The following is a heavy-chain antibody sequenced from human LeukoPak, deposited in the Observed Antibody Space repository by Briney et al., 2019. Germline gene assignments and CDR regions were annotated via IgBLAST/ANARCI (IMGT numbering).Heavy chain of an antibody. CDR1: GFTFSNYW. V-gene: IGHV3-30*03. CDR2: ISYDGSKK. CDR3: ARRAGAYSHPYDY. Sequence: PGGSLRLSCAASGFTFSNYWINWVRQAPGKGLEWVTIISYDGSKKYYADYVKGRFTISRDNSKNTLYLQMNSLRAEDTAVYYCARRAGAYSHPYDYWGQGTLVTVSS. D-gene: IGHD4/OR15-4a*01. J-gene: IGHJ4*02.